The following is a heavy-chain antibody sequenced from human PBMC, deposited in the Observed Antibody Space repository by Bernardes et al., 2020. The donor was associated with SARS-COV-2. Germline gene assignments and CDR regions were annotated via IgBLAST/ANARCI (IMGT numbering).Heavy chain of an antibody. J-gene: IGHJ4*02. D-gene: IGHD3-16*02. CDR2: ISSSSSYI. CDR3: ARDADYDYIWGSYRADY. CDR1: GFTFSSYS. V-gene: IGHV3-21*01. Sequence: GGSLRLSCAASGFTFSSYSMNWVRQAPGKGLEWVSSISSSSSYIYYADSVKGRFTISRDNAKNSLYLQMNSLRAEDTAVYYCARDADYDYIWGSYRADYWGQGTLVTVSS.